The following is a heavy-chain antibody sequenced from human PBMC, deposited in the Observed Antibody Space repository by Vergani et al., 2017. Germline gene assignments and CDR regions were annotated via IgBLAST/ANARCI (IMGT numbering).Heavy chain of an antibody. CDR2: INNNGGST. CDR3: AREERSNTSPFVGD. D-gene: IGHD2/OR15-2a*01. J-gene: IGHJ4*02. V-gene: IGHV3-23*01. CDR1: GFTFNSYA. Sequence: QLLESGGGLIQPGWSLRLSCAASGFTFNSYAMTWVRQAPGKGLEWVSGINNNGGSTYYADSVKGRFTISRDNSTNTLYLQMTDLRAEDTATYYCAREERSNTSPFVGDWGQGTLVTV.